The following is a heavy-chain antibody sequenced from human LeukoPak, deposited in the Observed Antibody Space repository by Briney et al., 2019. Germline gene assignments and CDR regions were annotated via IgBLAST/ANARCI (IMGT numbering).Heavy chain of an antibody. Sequence: GASVKVSCKASGYTFTSYAMHWVRQAPGQRLEWMGWINAGNGNTKYSQKFQGRVTITRDTSASTAYMELSSLRPEDTAVYYCAREDSGYGIDYWGQGTLVTVSS. CDR2: INAGNGNT. V-gene: IGHV1-3*01. D-gene: IGHD5-12*01. CDR1: GYTFTSYA. J-gene: IGHJ4*02. CDR3: AREDSGYGIDY.